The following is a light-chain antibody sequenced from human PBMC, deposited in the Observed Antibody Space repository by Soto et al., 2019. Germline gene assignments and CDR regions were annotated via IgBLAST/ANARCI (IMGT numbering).Light chain of an antibody. J-gene: IGLJ3*02. V-gene: IGLV4-60*02. CDR1: SGHSSYI. Sequence: QAVVTQSSSASASLGSSVKLACTLSSGHSSYIIAWHQQQPGKAPRYLMKLEGSGSYNKGSGVPDRFSGSSSGADRYLTISNLPFEDEDDYYCETWDSNTRVFGGGTKLTVL. CDR3: ETWDSNTRV. CDR2: LEGSGSY.